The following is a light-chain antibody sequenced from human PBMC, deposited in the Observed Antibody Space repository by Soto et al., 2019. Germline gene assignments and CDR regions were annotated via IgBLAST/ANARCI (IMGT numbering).Light chain of an antibody. CDR2: DVT. CDR3: SSYTSSSTPYV. V-gene: IGLV2-14*01. Sequence: QSALTQPASVSGSPGQSITISCTGTSSDVGGYNYVSWYQQHPVKAPKLMIYDVTNRPSGVSDRFSGSKSGNTASLTISGLQAEDEAVYYCSSYTSSSTPYVFGTGTKVTVL. CDR1: SSDVGGYNY. J-gene: IGLJ1*01.